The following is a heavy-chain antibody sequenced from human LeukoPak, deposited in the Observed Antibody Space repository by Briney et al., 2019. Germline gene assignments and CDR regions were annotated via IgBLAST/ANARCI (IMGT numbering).Heavy chain of an antibody. J-gene: IGHJ4*02. CDR3: ARHGYSYGYWNYFDY. CDR1: GGSFSGYY. D-gene: IGHD5-18*01. CDR2: INHSGST. V-gene: IGHV4-34*01. Sequence: PSETLSLTCAVYGGSFSGYYWSWIRQPPGKGLEWIGEINHSGSTNYNPSLKSRVTISVDTSKNQFSLKLSSVTAADTAVYYCARHGYSYGYWNYFDYWGQGTLVTVSS.